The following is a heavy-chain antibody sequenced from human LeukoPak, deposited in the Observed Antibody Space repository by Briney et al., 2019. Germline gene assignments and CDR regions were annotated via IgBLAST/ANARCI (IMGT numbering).Heavy chain of an antibody. V-gene: IGHV4-59*01. D-gene: IGHD1-1*01. CDR3: ARDISDGYSHYFDY. CDR2: IYYSGST. J-gene: IGHJ4*02. Sequence: SETLSLTCTVSGGSISSYYWSWIRQPPGKGLEWIGYIYYSGSTNYNPSLKSRVTISVDTSENQFSLKLSSVTAADTAVYYCARDISDGYSHYFDYWGQGTLVTVSS. CDR1: GGSISSYY.